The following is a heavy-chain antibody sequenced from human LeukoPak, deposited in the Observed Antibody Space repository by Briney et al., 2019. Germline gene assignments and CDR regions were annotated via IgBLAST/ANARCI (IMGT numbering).Heavy chain of an antibody. Sequence: SVKVPCKTSGGTFSNYAITWVRQAPGQGLEWMGGIIPIFGTENYAQKFQGRVTVTADASTYTAHIELSSLRSDDTAVYYCARGRQVYGDYVAFDIWGQGTMVTVSS. CDR1: GGTFSNYA. J-gene: IGHJ3*02. V-gene: IGHV1-69*13. D-gene: IGHD4-17*01. CDR3: ARGRQVYGDYVAFDI. CDR2: IIPIFGTE.